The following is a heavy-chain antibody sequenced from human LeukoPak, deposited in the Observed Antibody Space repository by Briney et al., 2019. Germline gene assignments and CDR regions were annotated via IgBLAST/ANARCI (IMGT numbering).Heavy chain of an antibody. CDR3: ARVNWSYDDLGAFDI. CDR1: GGTFSSYA. V-gene: IGHV1-69*13. D-gene: IGHD1-7*01. Sequence: SVKVSCKASGGTFSSYAISWVRQAPGQGLEWMGGIIPIFGTANYAQKFQGRVTITADESTSTAYMELSSLRSEDTAVYYCARVNWSYDDLGAFDIWGQGTMVTVSS. J-gene: IGHJ3*02. CDR2: IIPIFGTA.